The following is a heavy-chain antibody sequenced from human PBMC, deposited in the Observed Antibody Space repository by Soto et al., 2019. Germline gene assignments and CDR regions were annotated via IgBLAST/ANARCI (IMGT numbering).Heavy chain of an antibody. D-gene: IGHD5-18*01. Sequence: PSETLSLTCSVSGGSVSSGDHFWSWIRQPPGKGPEWIGYIYNSGSTSYNPSLKSRVTMSEDTSKNQFSLKLSSVTAADTAVYYCARGRGYSYGVDYWGNGTLVTVSS. V-gene: IGHV4-61*08. CDR2: IYNSGST. CDR1: GGSVSSGDHF. CDR3: ARGRGYSYGVDY. J-gene: IGHJ4*01.